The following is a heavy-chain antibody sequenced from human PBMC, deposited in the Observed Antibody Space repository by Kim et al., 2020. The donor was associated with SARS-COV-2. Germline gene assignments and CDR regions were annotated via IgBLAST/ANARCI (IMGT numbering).Heavy chain of an antibody. CDR1: GFTFGSYW. CDR2: IKQDGTQQ. CDR3: ARTLTGTTESFEY. Sequence: GGSLRLSCAASGFTFGSYWMTWVRQAPGKGLEWVANIKQDGTQQYYVDSVRGRFTASRDGANMYLQMNSLRAEDTAVYYCARTLTGTTESFEYWGRGTLV. V-gene: IGHV3-7*03. D-gene: IGHD3-9*01. J-gene: IGHJ1*01.